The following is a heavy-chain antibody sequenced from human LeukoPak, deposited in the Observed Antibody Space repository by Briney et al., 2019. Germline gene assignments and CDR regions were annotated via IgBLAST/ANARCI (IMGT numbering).Heavy chain of an antibody. Sequence: ASVKVSCKASGYTFTSYYMHWVRQAPGQGLEWMGIINPSGGSTSYAQKFQGRVTMTRDTSTSTVYMELSSLRSEDTAVYYCAREPIAAAGSHYYYYDMDVWGQGTTVTVSS. V-gene: IGHV1-46*01. CDR2: INPSGGST. J-gene: IGHJ6*02. CDR1: GYTFTSYY. CDR3: AREPIAAAGSHYYYYDMDV. D-gene: IGHD6-13*01.